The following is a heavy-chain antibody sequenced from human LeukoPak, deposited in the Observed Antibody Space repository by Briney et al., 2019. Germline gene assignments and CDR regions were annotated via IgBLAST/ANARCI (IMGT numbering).Heavy chain of an antibody. J-gene: IGHJ4*02. D-gene: IGHD3-10*01. CDR3: ARARVMVRGVYVDY. V-gene: IGHV4-34*01. CDR2: INHSGST. CDR1: GGSFTGYY. Sequence: PSETLSLTCAVYGGSFTGYYWSWVRQPPGKGLEWLGEINHSGSTNYNPSLKSRVTISVDTSKNQFSLKLTSVTAADTAVYYCARARVMVRGVYVDYWGQGTLVTVSS.